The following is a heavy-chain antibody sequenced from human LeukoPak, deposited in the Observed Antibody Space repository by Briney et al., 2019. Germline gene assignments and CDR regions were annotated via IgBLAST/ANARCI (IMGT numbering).Heavy chain of an antibody. Sequence: SGPTLVNATPTLTLTCNFSGFSLSTSGVGVGWIRQPPGKALERLAAVYWNDDKRYSPSLKSRLTITKDTSKNQVVLTMTNMDPVDTATYDCAHSRTATVVTRGFDYWGQGTLVTVSS. J-gene: IGHJ4*02. CDR2: VYWNDDK. CDR1: GFSLSTSGVG. D-gene: IGHD4-23*01. CDR3: AHSRTATVVTRGFDY. V-gene: IGHV2-5*01.